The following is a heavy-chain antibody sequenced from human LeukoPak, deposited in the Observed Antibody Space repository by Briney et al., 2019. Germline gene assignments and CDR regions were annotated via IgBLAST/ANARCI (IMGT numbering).Heavy chain of an antibody. CDR1: GYIFTNYA. D-gene: IGHD3-22*01. CDR2: IIPIFGTA. Sequence: GASVKVSCKASGYIFTNYAISWVRQAPGQGLEWMGGIIPIFGTANYAQKFQGRVTITADESTRTAYMELRTLRSEDTAIYYCARGSGETGGYYYVYWGRGTPVTVSS. V-gene: IGHV1-69*13. CDR3: ARGSGETGGYYYVY. J-gene: IGHJ4*02.